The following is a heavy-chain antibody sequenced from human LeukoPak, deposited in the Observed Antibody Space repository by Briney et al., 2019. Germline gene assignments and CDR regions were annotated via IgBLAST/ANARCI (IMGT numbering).Heavy chain of an antibody. V-gene: IGHV1-2*02. Sequence: VASVKVSCKASGYTFTGYYMHWVRQARGRGLECVGWINPNSGGTNYAQKFQGRVTMTRDTSISTAYMELSRLRSDDTAVYYCARVRIVVVPAAMDVWSKGTTVTVSS. CDR1: GYTFTGYY. CDR2: INPNSGGT. CDR3: ARVRIVVVPAAMDV. J-gene: IGHJ6*04. D-gene: IGHD2-2*01.